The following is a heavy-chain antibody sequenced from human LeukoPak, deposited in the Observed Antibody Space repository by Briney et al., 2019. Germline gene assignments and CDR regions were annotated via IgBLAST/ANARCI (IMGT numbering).Heavy chain of an antibody. CDR1: GGTFSSYA. CDR3: ARDHYDISEYVTY. CDR2: IIPIFGTA. J-gene: IGHJ4*02. V-gene: IGHV1-69*05. Sequence: GASVKVSCKASGGTFSSYAISWVRQAPGQGLEWMGGIIPIFGTANYAQKFQGRVTMTTDTSTSTAYMELRSLRSDDTAVYYCARDHYDISEYVTYWGQGTLVTVSS. D-gene: IGHD3-22*01.